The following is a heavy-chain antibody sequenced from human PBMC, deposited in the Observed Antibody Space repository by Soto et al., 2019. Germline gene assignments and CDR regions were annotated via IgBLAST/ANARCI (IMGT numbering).Heavy chain of an antibody. J-gene: IGHJ4*02. V-gene: IGHV4-34*01. CDR1: GGSFSGYY. Sequence: SETLSLTCAVYGGSFSGYYWSWIRQPPGKGLEWIGEINHSGSTNYNPSLKSRVTISVDTSKNQFSLKLRSVTAADTAVYYCAIASPYGDYALDYWGQGTLVTVSS. CDR3: AIASPYGDYALDY. D-gene: IGHD4-17*01. CDR2: INHSGST.